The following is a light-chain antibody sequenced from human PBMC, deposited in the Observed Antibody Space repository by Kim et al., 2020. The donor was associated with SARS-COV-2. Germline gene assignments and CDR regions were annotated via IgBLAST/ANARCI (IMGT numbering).Light chain of an antibody. CDR3: NSRDNSGDRVI. CDR1: SLRSYY. CDR2: GKN. J-gene: IGLJ2*01. Sequence: SSELTQDPAVSVALGQTVRITCQGDSLRSYYATWFQQKPGQAPKLLIYGKNKRPSGIPDRFSGSSSGNTASLTVTGAQAVDEADYYCNSRDNSGDRVIFG. V-gene: IGLV3-19*01.